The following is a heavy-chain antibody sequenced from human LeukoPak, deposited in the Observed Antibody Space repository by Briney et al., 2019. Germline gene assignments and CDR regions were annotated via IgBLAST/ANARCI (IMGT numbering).Heavy chain of an antibody. V-gene: IGHV3-64*01. D-gene: IGHD3-22*01. CDR2: ISSNGGST. Sequence: PGGSLRLSCAASGFTFSSYAMHWVRQAPGKGLEYVSAISSNGGSTYYANSVKGRFTISRDNSKNTLYLQMGSLRAEDMAVYYCARGDSSGYYYFDYWGQGTLVTVSS. CDR3: ARGDSSGYYYFDY. CDR1: GFTFSSYA. J-gene: IGHJ4*02.